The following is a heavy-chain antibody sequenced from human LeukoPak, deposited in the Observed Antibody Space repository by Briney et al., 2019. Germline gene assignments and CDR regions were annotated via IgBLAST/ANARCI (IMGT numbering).Heavy chain of an antibody. V-gene: IGHV3-23*01. D-gene: IGHD6-6*01. CDR3: AKVMAARPFDP. J-gene: IGHJ5*02. CDR2: VGGSGGST. Sequence: GGSLRLSCAASGFTFSSFAMSWVRQAPGKGLEWVSVVGGSGGSTYYADSVKGRFTISRDNSKNTLSLQMNGLRAEDTAVYYSAKVMAARPFDPWGQGTLVTVSS. CDR1: GFTFSSFA.